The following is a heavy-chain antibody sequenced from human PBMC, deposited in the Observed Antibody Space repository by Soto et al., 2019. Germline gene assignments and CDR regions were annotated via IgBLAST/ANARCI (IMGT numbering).Heavy chain of an antibody. CDR3: ARSLGSAAGWSFDV. CDR2: KSISGST. CDR1: GGSMSDYF. V-gene: IGHV4-4*07. D-gene: IGHD3-16*01. Sequence: SETLSLTCTVSGGSMSDYFWTWIRLPAGKRLEWIGRKSISGSTDYNPSLKGRASMSVDTSKNQFSLRLISVTAADTALYYCARSLGSAAGWSFDVWGQGILVTVS. J-gene: IGHJ4*02.